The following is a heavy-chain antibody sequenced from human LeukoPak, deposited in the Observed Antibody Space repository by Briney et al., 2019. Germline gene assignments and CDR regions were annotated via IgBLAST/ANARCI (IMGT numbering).Heavy chain of an antibody. CDR1: GDTLTALS. D-gene: IGHD6-19*01. V-gene: IGHV1-24*01. CDR3: ARDLGQWLPHWNFDL. J-gene: IGHJ2*01. CDR2: FHPEDGET. Sequence: ASVKVSCMVSGDTLTALSMHWVRQAPGKGLEWMGGFHPEDGETIYAQKFQGRVTMTEDTSTDTAYMELSSLRSDDTAVYFCARDLGQWLPHWNFDLWGRGTLVTVSS.